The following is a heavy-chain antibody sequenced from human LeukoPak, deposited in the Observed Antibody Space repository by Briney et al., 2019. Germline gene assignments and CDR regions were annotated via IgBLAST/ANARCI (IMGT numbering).Heavy chain of an antibody. D-gene: IGHD6-13*01. V-gene: IGHV1-3*01. CDR2: INAGNGNT. CDR3: ARDSSSWYFNNWFDP. Sequence: ASVKVSCKASGYTFTSYAMHWVRQAPGRRLEWMGWINAGNGNTKYSQKFQGRVTITRDTSASTAYMELSSLRSEDTAVYYCARDSSSWYFNNWFDPWGQGTLVTVSS. J-gene: IGHJ5*02. CDR1: GYTFTSYA.